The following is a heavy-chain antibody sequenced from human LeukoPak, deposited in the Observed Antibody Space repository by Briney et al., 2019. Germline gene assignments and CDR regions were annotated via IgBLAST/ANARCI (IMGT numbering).Heavy chain of an antibody. CDR3: ARSNQADDY. J-gene: IGHJ4*02. CDR2: INPGGSSI. V-gene: IGHV3-74*01. D-gene: IGHD1-14*01. Sequence: GGSLTLSCAASGFTFSSYWMHWVRHVPEKGLVWVARINPGGSSITYADSVKGRLTISRDNAKNTLYLQMDSLRAEDTGVYYCARSNQADDYWGQGTLVTVSS. CDR1: GFTFSSYW.